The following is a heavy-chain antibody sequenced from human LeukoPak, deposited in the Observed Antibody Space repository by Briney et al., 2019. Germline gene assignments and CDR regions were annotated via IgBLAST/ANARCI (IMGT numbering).Heavy chain of an antibody. CDR2: INTDGSSS. Sequence: PGGSLRLSCAASGFTFSSYWMHWVRQAPGKGLMWVSRINTDGSSSTYADSVKGRFTISRDNAKDTLYFQMNSLRVEDTAVYYCTRRQRLTSFDYWGQGTLVSVAS. CDR1: GFTFSSYW. V-gene: IGHV3-74*01. CDR3: TRRQRLTSFDY. D-gene: IGHD6-25*01. J-gene: IGHJ4*02.